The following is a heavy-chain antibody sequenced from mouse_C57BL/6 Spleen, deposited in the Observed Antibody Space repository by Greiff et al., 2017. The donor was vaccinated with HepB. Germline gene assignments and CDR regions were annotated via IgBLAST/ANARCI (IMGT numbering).Heavy chain of an antibody. V-gene: IGHV1-55*01. J-gene: IGHJ2*01. CDR2: IYPGSGST. CDR1: GYTFTSYW. D-gene: IGHD2-2*01. Sequence: VQLQQSGAELVKPGASVKMSCKASGYTFTSYWITWVKQRPGQGLEWIGDIYPGSGSTNYNEKFKSKATLTVDTSSSTAYMQLSRLTSEDSAVYYCARGHYGYERDYFDYWGQGTTLTVSS. CDR3: ARGHYGYERDYFDY.